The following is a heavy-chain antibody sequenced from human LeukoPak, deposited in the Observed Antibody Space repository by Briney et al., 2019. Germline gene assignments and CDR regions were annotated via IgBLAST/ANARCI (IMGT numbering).Heavy chain of an antibody. D-gene: IGHD3-3*01. J-gene: IGHJ5*02. CDR3: ARHLYDSTDYDFWSTQRGFDP. Sequence: SETLSLTCAVYGGSFSGYYWGWIRQPPGKGLEWIGSIYYSGSTYYNPSLKSRVTISVDTSKNQFSLKLSSVTAADTAVHYCARHLYDSTDYDFWSTQRGFDPWGQGTLVTVSS. CDR1: GGSFSGYY. CDR2: IYYSGST. V-gene: IGHV4-39*01.